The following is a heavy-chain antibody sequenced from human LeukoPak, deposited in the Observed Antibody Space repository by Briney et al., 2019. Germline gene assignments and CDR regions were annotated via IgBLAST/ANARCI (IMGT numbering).Heavy chain of an antibody. CDR2: ISGSGGST. D-gene: IGHD5-18*01. CDR1: AFTFSSYG. J-gene: IGHJ4*02. CDR3: AKDPSGDIRVADY. V-gene: IGHV3-23*01. Sequence: GGSLRLSCEASAFTFSSYGMSWIRQAPGKGLEWVSAISGSGGSTYYADSVKGRFTISRDNSKNTLYLQMNSLRAEDTAVYYCAKDPSGDIRVADYWGQGTLVTVSS.